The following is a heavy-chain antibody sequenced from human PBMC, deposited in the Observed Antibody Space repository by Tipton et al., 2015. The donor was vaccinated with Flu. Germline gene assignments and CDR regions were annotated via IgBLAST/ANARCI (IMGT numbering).Heavy chain of an antibody. D-gene: IGHD3-10*01. Sequence: TLSLTCTVSGVSISNADSYWNWIRQPPGKGLEWIGYIYYSGSTYYNPSLNSRVTISVDTSKNQFSLNLNSVTAADTAVYYCARDQGFGGGLTYDYYAMDVWGQGTTVTVSS. CDR3: ARDQGFGGGLTYDYYAMDV. V-gene: IGHV4-30-4*01. CDR1: GVSISNADSY. J-gene: IGHJ6*02. CDR2: IYYSGST.